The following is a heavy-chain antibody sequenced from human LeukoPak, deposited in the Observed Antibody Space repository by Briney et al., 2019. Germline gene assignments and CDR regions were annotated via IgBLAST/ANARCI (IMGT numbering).Heavy chain of an antibody. CDR2: INTNTGNP. V-gene: IGHV7-4-1*02. D-gene: IGHD1-7*01. Sequence: ASVKVSCKASGYTFTNYAMNWVRQATGQGLEWMGWINTNTGNPTYAQAFTGRFVFSLDTSVSTTYLQISSLKAEDTAVYYCARGTGTTGYYYYYHGMDVWGQGTTVTVSS. J-gene: IGHJ6*02. CDR1: GYTFTNYA. CDR3: ARGTGTTGYYYYYHGMDV.